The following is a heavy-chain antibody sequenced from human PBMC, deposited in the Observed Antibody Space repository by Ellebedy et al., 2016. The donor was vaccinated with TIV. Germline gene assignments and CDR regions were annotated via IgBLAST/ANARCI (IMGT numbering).Heavy chain of an antibody. Sequence: SETLSLXXSVSGVSVRSRDRYWNWIRHHPGKGLEWIGFISSSGYTVYNPSLKSRIDISLRTSKSQFSLILSSVTAADTAVYYCARAGEYGSGPTDAFDIWGQGTMVSVSS. D-gene: IGHD3-10*01. J-gene: IGHJ3*02. CDR1: GVSVRSRDRY. V-gene: IGHV4-31*03. CDR2: ISSSGYT. CDR3: ARAGEYGSGPTDAFDI.